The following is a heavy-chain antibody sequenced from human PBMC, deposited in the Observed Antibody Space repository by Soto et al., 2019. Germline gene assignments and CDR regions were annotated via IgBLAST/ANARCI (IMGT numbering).Heavy chain of an antibody. V-gene: IGHV1-8*01. Sequence: GASVKVSCKASGYTFTSYDINWVRQATGQGLEWMGWMNPNSGNTGYAQKFQGRVTMTRNTSISTAYMELSSLRSEDTAVYYCARAGATVSYYYYMAVWGKGTTVTVLL. CDR3: ARAGATVSYYYYMAV. CDR1: GYTFTSYD. D-gene: IGHD4-17*01. CDR2: MNPNSGNT. J-gene: IGHJ6*03.